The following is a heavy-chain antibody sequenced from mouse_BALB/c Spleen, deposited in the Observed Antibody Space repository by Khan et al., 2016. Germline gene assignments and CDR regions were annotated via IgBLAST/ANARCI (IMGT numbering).Heavy chain of an antibody. Sequence: QIQLVESGPELKKPGETVKISCKASGYTFTNSGMNWVKQAPGKGLKWVGWINTYTGEPTYADDFKGRFAFSLETSASTAYLQINNLKNEDMTTXFCTSRAMFTTGRYPGGWGPWTTVSVSS. CDR1: GYTFTNSG. CDR2: INTYTGEP. J-gene: IGHJ1*01. V-gene: IGHV9-1*02. D-gene: IGHD2-2*01. CDR3: TSRAMFTTGRYPGG.